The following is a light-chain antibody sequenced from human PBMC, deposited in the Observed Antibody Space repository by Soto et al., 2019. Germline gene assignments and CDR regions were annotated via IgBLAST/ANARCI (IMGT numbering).Light chain of an antibody. V-gene: IGKV3-15*01. J-gene: IGKJ5*01. Sequence: DIVMTQSPATLSVSPGERVTLSCRASQSISSNLAWYQQKPGQAPRLLIDGASTRPTGISARFSGSGSRTECTLTISSMQSEDLAVYYFQQYNNWPLTVGQGTRLEIK. CDR1: QSISSN. CDR3: QQYNNWPLT. CDR2: GAS.